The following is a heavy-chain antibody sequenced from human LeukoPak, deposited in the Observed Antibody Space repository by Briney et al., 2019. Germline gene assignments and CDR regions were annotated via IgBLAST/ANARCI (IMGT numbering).Heavy chain of an antibody. Sequence: SVKVSCKASGGTFSSYAISWVRQPPGQGLEWMGGIFPIFGTANYAQKFQGRVTITTDESTSTAYMELSSLRSEDTAVYYCARGTYYYDSSGYYALDYWGQGTLVTVSS. V-gene: IGHV1-69*05. D-gene: IGHD3-22*01. CDR1: GGTFSSYA. CDR2: IFPIFGTA. CDR3: ARGTYYYDSSGYYALDY. J-gene: IGHJ4*02.